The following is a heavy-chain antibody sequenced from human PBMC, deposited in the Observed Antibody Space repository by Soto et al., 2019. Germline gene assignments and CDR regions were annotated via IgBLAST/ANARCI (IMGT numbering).Heavy chain of an antibody. Sequence: ASVKVSCKASGYTFTNYGISWVRQAPGQGLEWMGWISAYNGNTNYAQKFQGRVTITADESTSTAYMELSSLRSEDTAVYYCARVGQWEHLDAFDIWGQGTMVTVSS. CDR2: ISAYNGNT. V-gene: IGHV1-18*01. CDR3: ARVGQWEHLDAFDI. CDR1: GYTFTNYG. J-gene: IGHJ3*02. D-gene: IGHD1-26*01.